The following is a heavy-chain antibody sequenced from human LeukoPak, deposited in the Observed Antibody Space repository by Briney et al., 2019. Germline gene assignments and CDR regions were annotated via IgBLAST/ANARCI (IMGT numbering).Heavy chain of an antibody. Sequence: HPGGSLRLSCAASGFTFSNYAMNWVRQAPGKGLEWVSTVSGSGAIAYYTDSDKGRFTISRDNSKNTLYLQMSSLTAKDTAVYYCAKDRSIGTYYTFDSRGQGTLVTVSS. CDR2: VSGSGAIA. V-gene: IGHV3-23*01. CDR1: GFTFSNYA. D-gene: IGHD1-26*01. CDR3: AKDRSIGTYYTFDS. J-gene: IGHJ4*02.